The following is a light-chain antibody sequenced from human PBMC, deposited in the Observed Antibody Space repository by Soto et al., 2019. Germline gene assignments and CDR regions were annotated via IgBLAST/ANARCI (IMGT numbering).Light chain of an antibody. CDR2: GNG. CDR1: NSDLGARNG. CDR3: QSYATEVNGLYV. V-gene: IGLV1-40*01. Sequence: QSVLTQPPSVSGAPGQRVTISCTGINSDLGARNGVHWYQQVPGRAPKLLIYGNGNRPSGVPDPFSVFKSGASASLAITGLQAEDEANYDCQSYATEVNGLYVFGTGTKLTVL. J-gene: IGLJ1*01.